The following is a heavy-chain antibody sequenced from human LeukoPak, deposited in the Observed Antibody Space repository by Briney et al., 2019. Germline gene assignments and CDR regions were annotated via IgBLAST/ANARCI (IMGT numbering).Heavy chain of an antibody. D-gene: IGHD6-19*01. J-gene: IGHJ4*02. Sequence: PSETLSLTCAVYGGSFSGYYWSWIRQPPGKGLEWIGEINHSGSINYNPSLKSRVTISVDTSKNQFSLKLSSVTAADTAVYYCARERRWYSSGRGAFDYWGQGTLVTVSS. V-gene: IGHV4-34*01. CDR1: GGSFSGYY. CDR3: ARERRWYSSGRGAFDY. CDR2: INHSGSI.